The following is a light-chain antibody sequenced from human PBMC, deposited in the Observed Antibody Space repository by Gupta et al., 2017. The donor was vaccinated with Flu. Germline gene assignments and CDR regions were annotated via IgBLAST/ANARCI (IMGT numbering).Light chain of an antibody. CDR3: AAWDASLNGVV. V-gene: IGLV1-44*01. CDR2: GYN. CDR1: NSNIGRDT. Sequence: QSVLTQPPSASGTPGQRVTISCSGSNSNIGRDTVNWYQHLPGTAPRLLIYGYNQRASGVPDRFSGSKSGPSASLAISGLQAEEGAEYYCAAWDASLNGVVFGGGTKLTVL. J-gene: IGLJ2*01.